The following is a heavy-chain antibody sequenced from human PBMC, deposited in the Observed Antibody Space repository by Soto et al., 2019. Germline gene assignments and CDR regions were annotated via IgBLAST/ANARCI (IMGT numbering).Heavy chain of an antibody. J-gene: IGHJ5*02. V-gene: IGHV4-30-4*01. CDR3: ARNRPTWVWFDP. D-gene: IGHD3-16*01. Sequence: QVQLQESGPGLVKPSQTLSLTCTVSGGSISSGDYYWSWIRQPPGKGLEWIGYIYYSGSTYYNPSPQSGVSVSVDTSKNQCSLTLSSVTAADAAVYYWARNRPTWVWFDPWGQGTLVTVSS. CDR1: GGSISSGDYY. CDR2: IYYSGST.